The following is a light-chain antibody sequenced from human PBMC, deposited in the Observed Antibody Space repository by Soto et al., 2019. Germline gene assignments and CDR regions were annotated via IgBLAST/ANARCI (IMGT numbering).Light chain of an antibody. CDR3: CSWTSSTTYV. J-gene: IGLJ1*01. CDR2: EGS. CDR1: SSDVGSYNL. Sequence: QSVLTQRASVSGSPGQSITISCTGTSSDVGSYNLVSWYQQHPGKAPKLMIYEGSKRPSGVSNRFSRSKSGNTASLTISGLQAEDEADYYCCSWTSSTTYVCGTGIKVTVL. V-gene: IGLV2-14*02.